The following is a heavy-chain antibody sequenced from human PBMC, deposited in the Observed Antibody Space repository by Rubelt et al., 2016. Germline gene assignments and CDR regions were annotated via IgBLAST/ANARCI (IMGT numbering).Heavy chain of an antibody. CDR3: ARDSVASAYYYGMDV. CDR2: IYYSGTT. J-gene: IGHJ6*02. V-gene: IGHV4-39*07. Sequence: WVRQPPGKGLEWIGSIYYSGTTYYNPSLKSRLTISVDTSRTQFSLKLTSVTAADTAIYYCARDSVASAYYYGMDVWGQGTTVTVSS.